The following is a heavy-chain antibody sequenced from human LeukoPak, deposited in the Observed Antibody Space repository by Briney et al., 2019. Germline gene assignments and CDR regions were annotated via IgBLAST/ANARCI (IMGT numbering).Heavy chain of an antibody. Sequence: PGGSLRLSCAASGFTFSDHYMDWVRQAPGKGLEWVGRIRDKGNRYTTEYAASAKGRFTISRDDAKKSLYLQMNSLRAEDTAVYYCAKFPRGSSWYPLSYWGQGTLVTVSS. CDR3: AKFPRGSSWYPLSY. CDR1: GFTFSDHY. J-gene: IGHJ4*02. CDR2: IRDKGNRYTT. V-gene: IGHV3-72*01. D-gene: IGHD6-13*01.